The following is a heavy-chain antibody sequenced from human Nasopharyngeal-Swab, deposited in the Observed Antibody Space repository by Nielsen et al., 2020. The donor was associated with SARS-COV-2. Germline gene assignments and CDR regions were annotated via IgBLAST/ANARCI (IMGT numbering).Heavy chain of an antibody. CDR1: GYTFTSYY. CDR3: AREPGDGVSWFDP. D-gene: IGHD3-10*01. CDR2: INPSGGST. J-gene: IGHJ5*02. V-gene: IGHV1-46*01. Sequence: ASVKVSCKASGYTFTSYYMHWVRQAPGQGLEWMGIINPSGGSTSYAQKFQGRVTMTRDTSASTVYMELSSLRSEDTAVYYCAREPGDGVSWFDPWGQGTLVTVSS.